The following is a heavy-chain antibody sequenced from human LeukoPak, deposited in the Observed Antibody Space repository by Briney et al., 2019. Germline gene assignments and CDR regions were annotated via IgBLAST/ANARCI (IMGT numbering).Heavy chain of an antibody. Sequence: SETLSLTCTVSGGSISSYYWSWIRQPPGKGLEWIGYIYYSGSTNYNPSLKSRVTISVDTSKIQFSLKLSSVTAADTAVYYCAREVAGSGLSYNWFDPWGQGTLVTVSS. CDR1: GGSISSYY. CDR2: IYYSGST. CDR3: AREVAGSGLSYNWFDP. D-gene: IGHD6-19*01. V-gene: IGHV4-59*01. J-gene: IGHJ5*02.